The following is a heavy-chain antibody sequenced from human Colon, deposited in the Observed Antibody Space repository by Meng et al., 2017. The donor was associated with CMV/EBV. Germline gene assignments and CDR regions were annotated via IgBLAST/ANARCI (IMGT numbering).Heavy chain of an antibody. J-gene: IGHJ4*02. Sequence: QLHLEESGPGLVKPSETLSLTCTVSGGSFTSNSYFWGWIRQPPGKGLEYIGSIYNSGSAYYNPSLKSRVTISLDTSKNQFSPKLSSVTAADTAMYYCARVVLNFFDYWGQGTLVTVSS. CDR2: IYNSGSA. D-gene: IGHD3-10*02. CDR1: GGSFTSNSYF. CDR3: ARVVLNFFDY. V-gene: IGHV4-39*07.